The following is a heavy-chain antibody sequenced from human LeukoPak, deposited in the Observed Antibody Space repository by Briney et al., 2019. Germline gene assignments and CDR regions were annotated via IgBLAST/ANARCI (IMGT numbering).Heavy chain of an antibody. CDR1: GFTFSSYA. V-gene: IGHV3-23*01. J-gene: IGHJ6*02. Sequence: PGGSLRLSCAASGFTFSSYAMSCVRQAPGKGLEWVSAISGTGGNTYYADSVKGRFTISRDNYKNTLYLQITSLRAEDTAVYYCRKARESSSSTSCYRNGMDVWGQGTTVTVSS. D-gene: IGHD2-2*02. CDR2: ISGTGGNT. CDR3: RKARESSSSTSCYRNGMDV.